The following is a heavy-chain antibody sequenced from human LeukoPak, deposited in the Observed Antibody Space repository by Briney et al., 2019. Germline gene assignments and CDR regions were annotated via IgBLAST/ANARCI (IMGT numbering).Heavy chain of an antibody. V-gene: IGHV3-30*03. CDR3: ARPQDNVKNRIQLWGRMGY. CDR2: ISYDGSNK. J-gene: IGHJ4*02. Sequence: NPGGSLRLSCAASGFTFSSYGMHWVRQAPGKGLEWVAVISYDGSNKYYADSVKGRFTISRDNSKNTLYLQMNSLRAEDTAVYYCARPQDNVKNRIQLWGRMGYWGQGTLVTVSS. D-gene: IGHD5-18*01. CDR1: GFTFSSYG.